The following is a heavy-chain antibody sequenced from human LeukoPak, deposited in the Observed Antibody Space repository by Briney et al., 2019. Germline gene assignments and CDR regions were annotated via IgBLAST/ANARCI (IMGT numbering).Heavy chain of an antibody. J-gene: IGHJ6*02. CDR2: IYYSGST. D-gene: IGHD3-3*01. CDR3: ARGKYDFWSGYYPPSGYYGMDV. V-gene: IGHV4-59*01. Sequence: SETLSLTCTVSGGSISSYYWSWIRQPPGKGLEWIGYIYYSGSTNYNPSLKSRVTISVDTSRNQFSLKLSSVTAADTAVYYCARGKYDFWSGYYPPSGYYGMDVWGQGTTVTVSS. CDR1: GGSISSYY.